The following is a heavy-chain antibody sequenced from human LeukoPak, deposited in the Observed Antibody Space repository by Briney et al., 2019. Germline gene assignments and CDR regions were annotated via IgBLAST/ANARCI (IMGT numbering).Heavy chain of an antibody. J-gene: IGHJ6*02. CDR1: GYTFTSYA. D-gene: IGHD3-22*01. CDR2: INTNTGNP. V-gene: IGHV7-4-1*02. CDR3: AREAVGVDYYYYGMDV. Sequence: ASVKVSCKASGYTFTSYAMNWVRQAPGQGLEWMGWINTNTGNPTYAQGFTGRFVFSLDTSVSTAYLQISSLKAEDTAVYYCAREAVGVDYYYYGMDVWGQGTTVTVSS.